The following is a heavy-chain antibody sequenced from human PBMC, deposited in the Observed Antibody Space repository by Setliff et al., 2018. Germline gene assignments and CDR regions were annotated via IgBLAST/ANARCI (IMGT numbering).Heavy chain of an antibody. D-gene: IGHD3-22*01. CDR2: ISGSGGRT. CDR3: AKDELDDSDSSAYYDAFDI. Sequence: LRLSCAASGFTFSSYAMSWVRQAPGKGLEWVSAISGSGGRTYYADSVKGRFTISRDNSKNTLYLQTNRLRAEDTAVYYCAKDELDDSDSSAYYDAFDIWGQGTMVTVSS. V-gene: IGHV3-23*01. CDR1: GFTFSSYA. J-gene: IGHJ3*02.